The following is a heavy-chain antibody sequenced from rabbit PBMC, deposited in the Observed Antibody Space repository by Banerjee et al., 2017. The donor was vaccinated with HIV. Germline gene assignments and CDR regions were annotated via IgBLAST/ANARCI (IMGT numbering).Heavy chain of an antibody. V-gene: IGHV1S45*01. CDR2: IHTDSSGTT. Sequence: QEQLVESGGGLVTLGGSLKLSCKASGIDFSTYGISWVRQAPGKGLEWIACIHTDSSGTTRYASWAAGRFTISKTSSTTVTLQMTSLTAADTATYFCARGPTYYSHAYGYDGYGYAPYFNLWGQGTLVTVS. CDR1: GIDFSTYG. CDR3: ARGPTYYSHAYGYDGYGYAPYFNL. J-gene: IGHJ4*01. D-gene: IGHD6-1*01.